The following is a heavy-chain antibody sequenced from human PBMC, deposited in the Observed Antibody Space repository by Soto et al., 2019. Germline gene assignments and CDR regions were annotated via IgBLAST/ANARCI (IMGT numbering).Heavy chain of an antibody. CDR2: IYSTGNT. D-gene: IGHD6-13*01. Sequence: QLHLQESGPGLVKPSETLSLSCTVSGGSITSSSYWGWIRQPPGKGLEWIGSIYSTGNTYYNPSLKGRVTISADTSKNQFSLNLISVTAADTAVYYCRGRSRYSTDGWGQGTTVTVSS. CDR3: RGRSRYSTDG. V-gene: IGHV4-39*03. J-gene: IGHJ6*01. CDR1: GGSITSSSY.